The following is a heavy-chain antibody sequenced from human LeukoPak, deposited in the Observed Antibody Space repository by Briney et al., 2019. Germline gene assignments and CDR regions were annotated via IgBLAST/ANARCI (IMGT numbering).Heavy chain of an antibody. J-gene: IGHJ4*02. CDR2: ISSSSSYI. Sequence: PGGFLRLSCAASGFTFSSYSMNWVRQAPGKGLEWVSSISSSSSYIYYADSVKGRFTISRDNAKNSLYLQMNSLRAEDTAVYYCARAFALWFGQPPDYWGQGTLVTVSS. D-gene: IGHD3-10*01. CDR3: ARAFALWFGQPPDY. CDR1: GFTFSSYS. V-gene: IGHV3-21*01.